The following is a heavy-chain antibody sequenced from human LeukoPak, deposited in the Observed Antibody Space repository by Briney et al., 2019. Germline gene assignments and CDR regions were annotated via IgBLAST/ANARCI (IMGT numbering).Heavy chain of an antibody. CDR3: ARVFGVVPAAPLDV. Sequence: SETLSLTCAVYGGSFSGYYWSWIRQPPGKGLEWIGEINHSGSTNYNPSLKSRVTISVDTSKNQFSLKLSSVTAADTAVYYCARVFGVVPAAPLDVWGQGTTVTVSS. CDR2: INHSGST. D-gene: IGHD2-2*01. J-gene: IGHJ6*02. V-gene: IGHV4-34*01. CDR1: GGSFSGYY.